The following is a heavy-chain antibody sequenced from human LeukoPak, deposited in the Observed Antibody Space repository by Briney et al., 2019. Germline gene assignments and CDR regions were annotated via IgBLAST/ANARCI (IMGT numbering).Heavy chain of an antibody. J-gene: IGHJ5*02. CDR2: ISAYNGNT. CDR1: GYTFTSYG. V-gene: IGHV1-18*01. D-gene: IGHD3-10*01. CDR3: ARDSYYYGSGSLNWFDP. Sequence: ASVKVSCKASGYTFTSYGISWVRQAPGQGLEWMGWISAYNGNTNYAQKLQGRVTMTTDTSTSTAYMELRSLRSDDTAVYYCARDSYYYGSGSLNWFDPWGQGTLVTVSS.